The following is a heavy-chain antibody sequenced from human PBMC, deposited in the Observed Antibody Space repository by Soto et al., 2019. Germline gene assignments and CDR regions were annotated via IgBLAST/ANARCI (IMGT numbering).Heavy chain of an antibody. D-gene: IGHD2-2*01. CDR1: GFTFSSYG. Sequence: HPGGSLRLSCAASGFTFSSYGMHWVRQAPGKGLEWVAVIWYDGSNKYYADSVKGRFTISRDNSKNTLYLQMNSLRAEDTAVYYCARDQLPSVVVPAASLFDYWGQGTLVTVSS. J-gene: IGHJ4*02. CDR2: IWYDGSNK. CDR3: ARDQLPSVVVPAASLFDY. V-gene: IGHV3-33*01.